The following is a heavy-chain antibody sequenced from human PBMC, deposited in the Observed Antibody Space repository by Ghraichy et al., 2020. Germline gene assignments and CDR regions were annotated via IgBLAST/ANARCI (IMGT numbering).Heavy chain of an antibody. V-gene: IGHV4-34*01. CDR2: INHSGST. D-gene: IGHD6-13*01. CDR1: GGSFSGYY. J-gene: IGHJ2*01. CDR3: ARRRGIAAANERRRGWYFDL. Sequence: SETLSLTCAVYGGSFSGYYWSWIRQPPGKGLEWIGEINHSGSTNYNPSLKSRVTISVDTSKNQFSLKLSSVTAADTAVYYCARRRGIAAANERRRGWYFDLWGRGTLVTVSS.